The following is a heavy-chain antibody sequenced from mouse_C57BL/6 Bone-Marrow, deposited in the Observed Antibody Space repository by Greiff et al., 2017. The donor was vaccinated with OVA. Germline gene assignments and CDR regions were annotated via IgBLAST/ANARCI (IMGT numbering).Heavy chain of an antibody. V-gene: IGHV1-50*01. D-gene: IGHD1-1*01. CDR2: IDPSDSYT. CDR3: ARDPIYYYGSSYVGTTFDY. Sequence: QVQLQQPGAELVKPGASVKLSCKASGYTFTSYWMQWVKQRPGQGLEWIGEIDPSDSYTNYNQKLKGKATLTVDTSSSTAYMQLSSLTSEDSAVYYCARDPIYYYGSSYVGTTFDYWGQGTTLTVSS. CDR1: GYTFTSYW. J-gene: IGHJ2*01.